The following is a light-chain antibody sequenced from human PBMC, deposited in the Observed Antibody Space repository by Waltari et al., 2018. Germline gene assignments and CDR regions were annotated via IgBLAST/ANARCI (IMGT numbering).Light chain of an antibody. Sequence: QLVLTQSPSASAPLGASAKLTCTLSSGHSSNVIAWHQQQPEKGPRYVMKVNSDGSHSKGDKIPDRFSGSSSGAERYLTISSLQSEDEADYYCQTGGHGTWVFGGGTKLTVL. V-gene: IGLV4-69*01. J-gene: IGLJ3*02. CDR3: QTGGHGTWV. CDR2: VNSDGSH. CDR1: SGHSSNV.